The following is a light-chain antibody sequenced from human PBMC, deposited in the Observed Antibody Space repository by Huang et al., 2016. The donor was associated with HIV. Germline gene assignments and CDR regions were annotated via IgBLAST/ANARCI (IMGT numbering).Light chain of an antibody. CDR2: DAS. V-gene: IGKV3-11*01. J-gene: IGKJ3*01. CDR3: QQLSDWPPFT. CDR1: QSIGSF. Sequence: EIVLTQSPATLSLSPGERATLSCRASQSIGSFLAWYQQKPGQAPRLLIYDASNRATGIPTRFSGSGSGTDFTLTISSLEPEDFAFYYCQQLSDWPPFTFGPGTKVDIK.